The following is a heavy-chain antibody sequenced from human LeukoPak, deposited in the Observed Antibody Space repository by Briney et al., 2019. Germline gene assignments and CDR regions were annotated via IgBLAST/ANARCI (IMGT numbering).Heavy chain of an antibody. CDR3: ARDRGRQQLVREFYY. Sequence: ASVKVSCKASGYTFTSYGTSWVRQAPGQGLEWMGWISAYNGNTNYAQKLQGRVTMTTDTSTSTAYMELRSLRADDTAVYYCARDRGRQQLVREFYYWGQGTLSPSPQ. J-gene: IGHJ4*02. V-gene: IGHV1-18*01. CDR1: GYTFTSYG. D-gene: IGHD6-13*01. CDR2: ISAYNGNT.